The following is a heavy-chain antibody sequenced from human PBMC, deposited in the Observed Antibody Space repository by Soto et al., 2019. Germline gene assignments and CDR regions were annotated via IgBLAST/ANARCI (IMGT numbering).Heavy chain of an antibody. CDR1: GFTFDYCA. V-gene: IGHV3-9*01. CDR3: AKDSVGADTAYYFDY. D-gene: IGHD1-26*01. CDR2: ISWNSGSI. J-gene: IGHJ4*02. Sequence: SLRLSCASSGFTFDYCAMHWVLQAPGKGLEWVSGISWNSGSIGYADSVKGRFTISRDNAKNSLYLQMNSLRAEDTALYYCAKDSVGADTAYYFDYWGQGTLVTVSS.